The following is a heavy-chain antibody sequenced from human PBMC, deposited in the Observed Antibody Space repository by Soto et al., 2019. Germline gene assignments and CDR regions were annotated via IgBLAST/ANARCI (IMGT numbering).Heavy chain of an antibody. Sequence: SETLSLTCAVSGYSISSSNWWGWIRQPPGKGLEWIGYIYYSGTTYYNPSLKSRVTMSVDTSKNQFSLKLTSVTAVDTAVYYCARREIQGPIDYWGQGTLVSVSS. J-gene: IGHJ4*02. D-gene: IGHD1-26*01. CDR3: ARREIQGPIDY. CDR2: IYYSGTT. V-gene: IGHV4-28*01. CDR1: GYSISSSNW.